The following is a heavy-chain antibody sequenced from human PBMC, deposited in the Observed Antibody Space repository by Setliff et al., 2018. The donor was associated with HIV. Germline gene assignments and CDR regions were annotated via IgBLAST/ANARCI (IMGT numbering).Heavy chain of an antibody. J-gene: IGHJ5*02. V-gene: IGHV4-61*09. CDR2: IYVGGSV. D-gene: IGHD3-3*01. CDR1: GGSMNSDSFS. CDR3: ARAKTIGVSAVFFDP. Sequence: SETLSLTCTVSGGSMNSDSFSWTWLRQPAGKGPELIGHIYVGGSVIYNPSLASRVTISMVPSKNQFSLDLSSVTAADTAKYYCARAKTIGVSAVFFDPWGQGRPVTVSS.